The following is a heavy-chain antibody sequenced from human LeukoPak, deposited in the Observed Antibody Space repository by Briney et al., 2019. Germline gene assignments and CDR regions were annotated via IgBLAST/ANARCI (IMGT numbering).Heavy chain of an antibody. CDR1: GYTLTELS. CDR2: FDPEDGET. J-gene: IGHJ3*02. D-gene: IGHD3-22*01. CDR3: SGYDSSGYYSKDAFDI. V-gene: IGHV1-24*01. Sequence: ASVKVSCKVSGYTLTELSMHWVRQAPGKGLEWMGGFDPEDGETIYAQKFQGRVTMTEDTSTDTAYMELSSLRSEDTAVYYCSGYDSSGYYSKDAFDIWGQGTMVTVSS.